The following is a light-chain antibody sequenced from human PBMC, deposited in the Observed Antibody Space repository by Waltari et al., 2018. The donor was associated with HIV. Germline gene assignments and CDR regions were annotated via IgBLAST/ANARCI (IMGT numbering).Light chain of an antibody. CDR1: KGRSNF. V-gene: IGKV1-8*01. J-gene: IGKJ4*01. CDR2: AAS. CDR3: QQYYSFPLT. Sequence: AIQMTQSPPALPASTGDRVTIPCRASKGRSNFVAWYQQKPREAPKLLISAASTLQREVPSRFSGSGSDTDFSLTISCLQSEDFATYYCQQYYSFPLTFGGGTRVEVK.